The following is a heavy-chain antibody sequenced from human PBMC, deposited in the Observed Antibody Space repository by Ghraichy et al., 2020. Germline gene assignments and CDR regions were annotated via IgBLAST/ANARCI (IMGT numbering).Heavy chain of an antibody. Sequence: SQTLSLTCAISGDSVSSNSAAWNWIRQSPSRGLEWLGRTYYRSKWYNDYAVSVKSRITINPDTSKNQFSLQLNSVTPEATAGYYCARGPGSGTYYNVGRDYYVDYWGQGTLVTVSS. CDR2: TYYRSKWYN. D-gene: IGHD3-10*01. CDR3: ARGPGSGTYYNVGRDYYVDY. CDR1: GDSVSSNSAA. V-gene: IGHV6-1*01. J-gene: IGHJ4*02.